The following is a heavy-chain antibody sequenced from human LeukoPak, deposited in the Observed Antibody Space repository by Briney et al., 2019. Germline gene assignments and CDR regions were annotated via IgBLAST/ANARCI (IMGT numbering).Heavy chain of an antibody. CDR2: IIPILGIA. J-gene: IGHJ4*02. CDR1: GGTFSSYA. Sequence: GASVKVSCKASGGTFSSYAISWVRQAPGQGLEWMGRIIPILGIANYAQKFQGRVTITANKSTSTAYMELSSLRSEDTAVYYCASVNGGNSPIDYWGQGTLVTVSS. CDR3: ASVNGGNSPIDY. D-gene: IGHD4-23*01. V-gene: IGHV1-69*04.